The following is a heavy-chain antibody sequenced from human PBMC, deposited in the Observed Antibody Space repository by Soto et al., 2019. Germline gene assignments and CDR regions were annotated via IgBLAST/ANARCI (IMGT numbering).Heavy chain of an antibody. CDR1: GDSINSDKYY. CDR3: ARLEGLATISYYFDF. J-gene: IGHJ4*02. V-gene: IGHV4-39*01. CDR2: IYYRGNT. D-gene: IGHD3-9*01. Sequence: SETLSLTCSVSGDSINSDKYYWGFIRQPPGKGLEWIGSIYYRGNTYYNPSLQTRVTISLDKSKSQFSLRLNSVTAADSAVYFCARLEGLATISYYFDFWGQRAQVTVSS.